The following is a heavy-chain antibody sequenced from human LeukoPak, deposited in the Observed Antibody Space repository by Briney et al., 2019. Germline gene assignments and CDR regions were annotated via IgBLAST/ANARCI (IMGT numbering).Heavy chain of an antibody. CDR3: ARIGRRTTVTTRHYYYYMDV. CDR2: INHSGST. D-gene: IGHD4-11*01. CDR1: GGSFSGYY. V-gene: IGHV4-34*01. J-gene: IGHJ6*03. Sequence: SETLSLTCAVYGGSFSGYYWSWIRQPPGKGLEWIGEINHSGSTNYNPSLKSRVTISVDTSKNQFSLKLSSVTAADTAVYYCARIGRRTTVTTRHYYYYMDVWGKGTTVTVSS.